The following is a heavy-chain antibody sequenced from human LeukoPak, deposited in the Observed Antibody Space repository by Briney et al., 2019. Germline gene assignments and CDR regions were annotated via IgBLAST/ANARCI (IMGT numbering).Heavy chain of an antibody. CDR2: IIPIFGTA. J-gene: IGHJ4*02. D-gene: IGHD6-13*01. V-gene: IGHV1-69*13. CDR3: ARLSGPGYSSSWSDY. Sequence: GASVKVSCKASGGTFSSYAISWVRQAPGQGLEWMGGIIPIFGTANYAQKFQGRVTITADESTSTAYMELSSLRSEDTAVYYCARLSGPGYSSSWSDYWGQGTLVTVSS. CDR1: GGTFSSYA.